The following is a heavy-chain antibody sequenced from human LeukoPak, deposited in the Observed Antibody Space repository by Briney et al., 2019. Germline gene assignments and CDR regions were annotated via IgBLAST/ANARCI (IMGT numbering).Heavy chain of an antibody. CDR1: GYTFTSYY. J-gene: IGHJ5*02. D-gene: IGHD2-8*01. V-gene: IGHV1-46*01. CDR3: ARDPRCNGGFDP. Sequence: DSVTVSCRASGYTFTSYYMHWVRHAPGQGIEWKGIINPSGGSTSYAQKFQGRVTMSRDTSTSTVYMELSSLRSQATAVYYCARDPRCNGGFDPWGQGSLVTVSP. CDR2: INPSGGST.